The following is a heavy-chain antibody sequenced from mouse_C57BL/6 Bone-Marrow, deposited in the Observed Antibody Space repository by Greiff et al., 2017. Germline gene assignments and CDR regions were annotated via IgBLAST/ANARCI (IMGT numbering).Heavy chain of an antibody. V-gene: IGHV1-54*01. CDR1: GYAFTNYL. CDR2: INPGSGGT. CDR3: ARGGLRRMDY. Sequence: VKLMESGAELVRPGTSVKVSCKASGYAFTNYLIEWVKQRPGQGLEWIGVINPGSGGTNYNEKFKGKATLAADKSSSTAYMQLSSLTSEDSAVYFCARGGLRRMDYWGQGTSVTVSS. J-gene: IGHJ4*01. D-gene: IGHD2-4*01.